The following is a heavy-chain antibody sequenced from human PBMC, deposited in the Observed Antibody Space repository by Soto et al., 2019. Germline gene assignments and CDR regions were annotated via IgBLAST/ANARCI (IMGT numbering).Heavy chain of an antibody. Sequence: PSQTLSLTCAISGDSVSSNSAAWNWIRQSPSRGLEWLGRTYYRSKWYNDYAVSVKSRITINPDTSKNQFSLQLNSVTPEDTAVYYCARDPSNPGIAAPGAFDIWGQGTMVTVSS. V-gene: IGHV6-1*01. CDR3: ARDPSNPGIAAPGAFDI. CDR2: TYYRSKWYN. D-gene: IGHD6-13*01. CDR1: GDSVSSNSAA. J-gene: IGHJ3*02.